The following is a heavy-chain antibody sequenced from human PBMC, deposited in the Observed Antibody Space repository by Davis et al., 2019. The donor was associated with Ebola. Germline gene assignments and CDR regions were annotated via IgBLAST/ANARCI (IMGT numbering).Heavy chain of an antibody. CDR3: ARQASLYGAIDY. D-gene: IGHD4/OR15-4a*01. CDR1: GYSFSTYW. V-gene: IGHV5-51*01. Sequence: GESLKISCKGSGYSFSTYWIAWVRQMPGKGLEWMGVIYPGDSDTRYSPSFQGQVTISVDRSITTAHLQWSSLKASDAAIYYCARQASLYGAIDYWGQGTLVTVSS. CDR2: IYPGDSDT. J-gene: IGHJ4*02.